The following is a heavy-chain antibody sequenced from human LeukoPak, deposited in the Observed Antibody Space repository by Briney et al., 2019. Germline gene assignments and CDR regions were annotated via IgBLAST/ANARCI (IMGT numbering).Heavy chain of an antibody. CDR2: IYHTGST. D-gene: IGHD1-7*01. CDR1: GGSISSYY. J-gene: IGHJ5*02. CDR3: ARGNYVDWFDP. V-gene: IGHV4-59*01. Sequence: SETLSLTCTVSGGSISSYYWSWIRQPPGKGLEWIGYIYHTGSTNYNPSLKSRVTISVDTSKNQFSLKLSSLTAADTAVYYCARGNYVDWFDPWGQGTQVTVSS.